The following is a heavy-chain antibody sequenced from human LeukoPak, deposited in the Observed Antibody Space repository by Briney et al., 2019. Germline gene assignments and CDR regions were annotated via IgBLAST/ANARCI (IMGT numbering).Heavy chain of an antibody. CDR2: INDSGRI. Sequence: PSETLSLTCAVYGGSFSNYYWSWIRQPPGKGLEWIGEINDSGRINYNPSLMSRVTVSVDTSKNQFSLRLTSVTATDTAVYYCAGRWNYGRNYNIDVWGNGATVSVSS. D-gene: IGHD1-7*01. J-gene: IGHJ6*04. V-gene: IGHV4-34*01. CDR3: AGRWNYGRNYNIDV. CDR1: GGSFSNYY.